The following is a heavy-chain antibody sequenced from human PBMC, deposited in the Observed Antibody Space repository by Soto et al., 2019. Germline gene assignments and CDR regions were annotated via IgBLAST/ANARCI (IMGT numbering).Heavy chain of an antibody. CDR1: GGTFSSYA. CDR3: ARGDSSTRDYYYYYGMDV. V-gene: IGHV1-69*13. D-gene: IGHD5-18*01. J-gene: IGHJ6*02. Sequence: GASVKVSCKASGGTFSSYAISRLRQSPGQGLEWMGGIIPIFGTANYAQKFQGRVTITADESTSTAYMELSSLRSEDTAVYYCARGDSSTRDYYYYYGMDVWGQGTTVTVSS. CDR2: IIPIFGTA.